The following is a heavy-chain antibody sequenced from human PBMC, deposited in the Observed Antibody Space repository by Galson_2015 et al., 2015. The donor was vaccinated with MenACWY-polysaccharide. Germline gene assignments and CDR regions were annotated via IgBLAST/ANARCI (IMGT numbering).Heavy chain of an antibody. CDR3: ARGYSGYD. Sequence: SLRLSCAASGFTFSTYWMHWVRQAPGKGLVWVSRIKSDGSSTSYADSVKGRFTISRDNAKNTLYLQMNSLRAADTAVYYCARGYSGYDWGQGHLVTVAS. V-gene: IGHV3-74*01. J-gene: IGHJ4*02. CDR2: IKSDGSST. CDR1: GFTFSTYW. D-gene: IGHD5-12*01.